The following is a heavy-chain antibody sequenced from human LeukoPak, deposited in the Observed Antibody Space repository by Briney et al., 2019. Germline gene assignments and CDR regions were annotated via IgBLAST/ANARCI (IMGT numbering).Heavy chain of an antibody. D-gene: IGHD1-26*01. J-gene: IGHJ4*02. CDR1: GFTFNSYW. V-gene: IGHV3-23*01. CDR3: AKRGAEVGASVAPGDY. Sequence: PGGSLRLSCAASGFTFNSYWMSWVRQAPGKGLEWVSAISGSGGSTYYADSVKGRFTISRDNSKSTLYLQMNSLRAEDTAVYYCAKRGAEVGASVAPGDYWGQGTLLTVSS. CDR2: ISGSGGST.